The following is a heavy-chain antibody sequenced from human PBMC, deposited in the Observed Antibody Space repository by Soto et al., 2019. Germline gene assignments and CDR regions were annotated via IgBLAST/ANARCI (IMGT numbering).Heavy chain of an antibody. CDR1: GYTFSRYG. CDR3: AKNGQPPYYYYGMDV. D-gene: IGHD2-8*01. V-gene: IGHV1-18*01. CDR2: VSGYNGDT. Sequence: QGQLVQSGAEVKKPGASVKVSCKASGYTFSRYGISWVRQAPGQGLEWMGWVSGYNGDTKYAQKVQGRVTMTVDTSTYTAYMELRSLTSDDTAKYYCAKNGQPPYYYYGMDVWGQGTTVTVSS. J-gene: IGHJ6*02.